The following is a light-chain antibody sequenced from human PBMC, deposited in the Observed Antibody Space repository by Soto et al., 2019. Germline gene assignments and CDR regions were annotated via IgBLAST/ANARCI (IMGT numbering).Light chain of an antibody. J-gene: IGKJ4*01. V-gene: IGKV3-15*01. Sequence: EKVMTQSPATLSVSPGERATLSCRASHSVTSNLAWYRQKPGQPPRLLIYGASTRATGIPARFSGSGSGTEFTLTISSLQSEDFAVYYCQHYNDWPLAFGGGTKVEIK. CDR3: QHYNDWPLA. CDR1: HSVTSN. CDR2: GAS.